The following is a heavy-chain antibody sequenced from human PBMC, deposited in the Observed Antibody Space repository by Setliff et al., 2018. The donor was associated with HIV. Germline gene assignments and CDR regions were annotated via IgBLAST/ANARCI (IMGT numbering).Heavy chain of an antibody. CDR1: GFTFSDYY. CDR3: AKHHYRSGSSCSYDF. D-gene: IGHD2-15*01. Sequence: GGSLRLSCAASGFTFSDYYMSWIRQAPGKGLEWVSYISSSGSTIYYADSVKGRFTISRDNSKNTVFLQMNSLRAEDTAVYFCAKHHYRSGSSCSYDFWGRGTLVTVSS. CDR2: ISSSGSTI. V-gene: IGHV3-11*01. J-gene: IGHJ4*02.